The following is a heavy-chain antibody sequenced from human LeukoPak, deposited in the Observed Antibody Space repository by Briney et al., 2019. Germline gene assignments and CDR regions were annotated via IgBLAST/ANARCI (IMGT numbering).Heavy chain of an antibody. V-gene: IGHV3-48*03. CDR1: GFTFSSYE. Sequence: GGSLRLSCAASGFTFSSYEMNWVRQAPGKGLEWVSYISSSGSTKYYADSVKGRFTFSRDNATNSLHLQMNSLRAEDTAVYYCARGQWLVRGIYFDYWGQGTLVTVSS. D-gene: IGHD6-19*01. CDR3: ARGQWLVRGIYFDY. J-gene: IGHJ4*02. CDR2: ISSSGSTK.